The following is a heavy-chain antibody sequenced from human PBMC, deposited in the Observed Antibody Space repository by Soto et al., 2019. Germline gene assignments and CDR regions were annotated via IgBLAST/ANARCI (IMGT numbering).Heavy chain of an antibody. CDR1: GFTFISYG. CDR3: ARDRHSSSSGYFEY. J-gene: IGHJ4*02. V-gene: IGHV3-33*01. D-gene: IGHD6-6*01. Sequence: GGSLRLSCAASGFTFISYGMHWVRQAPGKGLEWVAVIWYDGNDKYYADFVKGRFTISRDNAKNTVSLQMNSLRAEDTAVYYCARDRHSSSSGYFEYWGQGTLVTVSS. CDR2: IWYDGNDK.